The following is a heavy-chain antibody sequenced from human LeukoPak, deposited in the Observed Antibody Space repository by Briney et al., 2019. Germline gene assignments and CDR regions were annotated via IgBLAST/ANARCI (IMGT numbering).Heavy chain of an antibody. CDR2: IYYSGST. V-gene: IGHV4-39*07. Sequence: PSETLSLTCTVSGDSISSSSSYWGWIRQPPGEGLEWIGSIYYSGSTYYNTSLKSRVTISVDTSKNQFSLKLSSVTAADTAVYYCAREDCYGTNFDYWGQGTLVTVSS. CDR3: AREDCYGTNFDY. D-gene: IGHD2-21*02. J-gene: IGHJ4*02. CDR1: GDSISSSSSY.